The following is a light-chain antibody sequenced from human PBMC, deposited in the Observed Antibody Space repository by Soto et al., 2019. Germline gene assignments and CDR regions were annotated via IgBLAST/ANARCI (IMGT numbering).Light chain of an antibody. CDR1: QSISNY. J-gene: IGKJ3*01. V-gene: IGKV3-11*01. Sequence: IVLTQSPSTLSLSPGERATLSCRASQSISNYLAGYQQKPGQAPRLLFYDAFLRATGIPARFSGSGSGTDFILTISSLEPEDLSVYYCQQRTNGFTFGPGTKVDIK. CDR3: QQRTNGFT. CDR2: DAF.